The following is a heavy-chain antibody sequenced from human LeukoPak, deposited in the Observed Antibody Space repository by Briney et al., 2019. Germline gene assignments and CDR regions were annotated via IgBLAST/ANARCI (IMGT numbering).Heavy chain of an antibody. Sequence: GGSLRLSCAASGNYWMHWVRQAPGKGLVWVSHINSDGSWTSYADSVKGRFTISKDNAKNTVYLQMNSLGAEDTAVYYCVSFYETYWGRGTLVTVSS. D-gene: IGHD2/OR15-2a*01. V-gene: IGHV3-74*01. CDR1: GNYW. CDR3: VSFYETY. J-gene: IGHJ4*02. CDR2: INSDGSWT.